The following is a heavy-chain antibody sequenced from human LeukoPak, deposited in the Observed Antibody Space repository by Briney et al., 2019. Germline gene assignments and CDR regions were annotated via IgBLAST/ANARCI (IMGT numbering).Heavy chain of an antibody. CDR1: GGSISSYY. CDR2: IYYSGST. J-gene: IGHJ4*02. CDR3: ATDFWSGTNIIDY. D-gene: IGHD3-3*01. Sequence: NPSETLSLTCTVSGGSISSYYWSWIRQPPGKGLEWIGSIYYSGSTDYNPSLKSRVTISVDTSKNQFSLKLSSVTAADTAVYYCATDFWSGTNIIDYWGQGTLVTVSS. V-gene: IGHV4-59*04.